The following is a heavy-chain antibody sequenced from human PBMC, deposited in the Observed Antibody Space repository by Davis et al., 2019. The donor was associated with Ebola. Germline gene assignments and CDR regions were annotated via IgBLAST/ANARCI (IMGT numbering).Heavy chain of an antibody. Sequence: SETLSLTCAVNGGSVSGYYWSWIRQSPGKGLEWIGEISHNGSITYNPSLKSRATISVDTSKNQFSLKVRPVTAADTGVYYCASHFTTDHFDYWGQGTLVTVSS. CDR2: ISHNGSI. D-gene: IGHD4-17*01. V-gene: IGHV4-34*01. CDR1: GGSVSGYY. CDR3: ASHFTTDHFDY. J-gene: IGHJ4*02.